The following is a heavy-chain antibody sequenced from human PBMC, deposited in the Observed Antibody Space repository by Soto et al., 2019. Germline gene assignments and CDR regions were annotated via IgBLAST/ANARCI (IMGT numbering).Heavy chain of an antibody. CDR3: ARVGSSGWYFFDY. V-gene: IGHV4-59*01. CDR2: IYYSGST. D-gene: IGHD6-19*01. Sequence: SETLSLTCTVSGGSISSYYWSWIRQPPGKGLDWIGYIYYSGSTNYNPSLKSRVTISLDTSKNQFSLKLSSVTAADTAVYYCARVGSSGWYFFDYWGQGTLVTVSS. J-gene: IGHJ4*02. CDR1: GGSISSYY.